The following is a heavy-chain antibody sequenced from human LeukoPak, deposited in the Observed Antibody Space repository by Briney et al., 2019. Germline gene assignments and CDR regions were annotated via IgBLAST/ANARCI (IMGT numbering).Heavy chain of an antibody. J-gene: IGHJ6*02. CDR2: ISSSGSTI. V-gene: IGHV3-48*03. CDR1: GFTFSSYE. D-gene: IGHD3-3*01. CDR3: ARALPQYYDFWSGYYTGPYYYGMDV. Sequence: GGSLRLSCAASGFTFSSYEMNWVRQAPGKGLEWVSYISSSGSTIYYADSVKGRFTISRDNAKNSLYLQMNSPRAEDTAAYYCARALPQYYDFWSGYYTGPYYYGMDVWGQGTTVTVSS.